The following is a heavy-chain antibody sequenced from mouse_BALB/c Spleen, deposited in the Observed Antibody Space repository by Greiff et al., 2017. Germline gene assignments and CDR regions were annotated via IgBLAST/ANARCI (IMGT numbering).Heavy chain of an antibody. D-gene: IGHD2-3*01. Sequence: VQLKQSGTVLARPGASVKMSCKASGYSFTSYWMHWVKQRPGQGLEWIGAIYPGNSDTSYNQKFKGKAKLTAVTSASTAYMELSSLTNEDSAVYYCTRSVDGYSPWFAYWGQGTLVTVSA. V-gene: IGHV1-5*01. CDR3: TRSVDGYSPWFAY. J-gene: IGHJ3*01. CDR1: GYSFTSYW. CDR2: IYPGNSDT.